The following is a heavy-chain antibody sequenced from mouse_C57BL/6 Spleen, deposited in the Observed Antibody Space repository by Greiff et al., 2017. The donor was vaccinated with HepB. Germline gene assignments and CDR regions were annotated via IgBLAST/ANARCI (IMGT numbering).Heavy chain of an antibody. CDR1: GYTFTSYW. D-gene: IGHD1-1*01. CDR3: ARDYYRKDYYFDY. V-gene: IGHV1-55*01. CDR2: IYPGSGST. Sequence: VQLQQSGAELVKPGASVKMSCKASGYTFTSYWITWVKQRPGQGLEWIGDIYPGSGSTNYNEKFKSKATLTVDTSSSTAYMPLSSLTSEDSAVYYGARDYYRKDYYFDYWVQGTTLTVSS. J-gene: IGHJ2*01.